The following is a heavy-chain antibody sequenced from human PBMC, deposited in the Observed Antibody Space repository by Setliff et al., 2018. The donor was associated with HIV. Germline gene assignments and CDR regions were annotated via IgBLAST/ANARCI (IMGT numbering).Heavy chain of an antibody. CDR3: ARTQYTTTWPGNY. V-gene: IGHV1-18*04. Sequence: ASVKVSCKTSGFIFNNLGVTWVRQAPGQGLEWVAWISLYNEYKYYAPHFLGRVTMSTDTSTSTVDLELRGLRADDTAIYYCARTQYTTTWPGNYWGQGTLVTVSS. J-gene: IGHJ4*02. CDR2: ISLYNEYK. CDR1: GFIFNNLG. D-gene: IGHD1-1*01.